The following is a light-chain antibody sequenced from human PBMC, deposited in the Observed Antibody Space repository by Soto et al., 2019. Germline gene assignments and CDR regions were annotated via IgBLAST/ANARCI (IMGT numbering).Light chain of an antibody. J-gene: IGLJ1*01. CDR1: NSNIGTNT. Sequence: QSVLTQPPSASGTPGQRVTISCSGNNSNIGTNTVNWYQQLPGTAPKLLIYSNNQRPSGVPDRFSGSKSGTSASLAISGLQSEDEADYYCAAWDDSLSGNVFGSGTKVTVL. V-gene: IGLV1-44*01. CDR3: AAWDDSLSGNV. CDR2: SNN.